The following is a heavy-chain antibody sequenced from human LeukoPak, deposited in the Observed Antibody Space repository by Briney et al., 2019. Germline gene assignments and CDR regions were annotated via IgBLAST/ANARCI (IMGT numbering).Heavy chain of an antibody. Sequence: ASVKVSCKASGYTFTSYYMRWVRQAPGQGLEWMGIINPSGGSTSYAQKFQGRVTMTRDTSTSTVYMELSSLRSEDTAVYYCARDIAVAGSDYWGQGTLVTVSS. CDR2: INPSGGST. V-gene: IGHV1-46*01. CDR1: GYTFTSYY. J-gene: IGHJ4*02. CDR3: ARDIAVAGSDY. D-gene: IGHD6-19*01.